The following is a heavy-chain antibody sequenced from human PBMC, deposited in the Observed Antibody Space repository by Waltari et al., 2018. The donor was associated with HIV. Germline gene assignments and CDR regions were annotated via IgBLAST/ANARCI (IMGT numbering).Heavy chain of an antibody. Sequence: QVQLQESGPRLVKPSETLSLTCTVSGGSVSSGSYYWSWIRQPPGKGLEWIGYIYYSGSTNYNPSLKSRVTISVDTSKNQVSLKLSSVTAADTAVYYCARGHGSGTSYYYMDVWGKGTTVTVSS. D-gene: IGHD1-1*01. CDR1: GGSVSSGSYY. J-gene: IGHJ6*03. CDR3: ARGHGSGTSYYYMDV. V-gene: IGHV4-61*01. CDR2: IYYSGST.